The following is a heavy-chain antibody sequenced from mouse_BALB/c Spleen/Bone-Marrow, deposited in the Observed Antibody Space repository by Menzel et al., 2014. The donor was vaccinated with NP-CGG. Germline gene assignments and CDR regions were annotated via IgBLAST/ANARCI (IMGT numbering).Heavy chain of an antibody. Sequence: EVQLVESGGGLVQPGGSLKLSCAASGFDFSRYWMSWVRQAPGKGLEWIGEINPDSSTINYTPSLKDKFIISRDNAKNTLYLQMGKVRAEDTALYYCARRGYYGYFAYWGEGTLATVSA. J-gene: IGHJ3*01. CDR1: GFDFSRYW. CDR3: ARRGYYGYFAY. D-gene: IGHD1-2*01. CDR2: INPDSSTI. V-gene: IGHV4-1*02.